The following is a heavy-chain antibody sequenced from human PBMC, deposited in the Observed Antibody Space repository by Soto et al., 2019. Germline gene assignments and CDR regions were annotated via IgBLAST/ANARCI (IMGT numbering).Heavy chain of an antibody. V-gene: IGHV4-61*01. CDR3: ARQGFGELHGLVDV. Sequence: SETLSLTCTVSGGSVSSGSYYWSWIRQPPGKGLEWIGYIYYSGSTNYNPSLKSRVTISVDTSKNQFSLNLSSVTAADTALYYCARQGFGELHGLVDVWGQGTTVTVSS. CDR2: IYYSGST. D-gene: IGHD3-10*01. J-gene: IGHJ6*02. CDR1: GGSVSSGSYY.